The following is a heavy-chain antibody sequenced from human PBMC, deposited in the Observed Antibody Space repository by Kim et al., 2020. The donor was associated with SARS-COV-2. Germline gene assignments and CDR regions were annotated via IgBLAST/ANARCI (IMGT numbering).Heavy chain of an antibody. CDR3: AKRVKSYPTAHYFAY. CDR1: GFTFDDHA. Sequence: GGSLRLSCAASGFTFDDHAMYWVRQAPGKGLECISFISKNGDSTQYADSVRGRFTISRDNNKNSLYLQMNSLRTGDTALYYCAKRVKSYPTAHYFAYWG. D-gene: IGHD3-10*01. V-gene: IGHV3-43*02. CDR2: ISKNGDST. J-gene: IGHJ4*01.